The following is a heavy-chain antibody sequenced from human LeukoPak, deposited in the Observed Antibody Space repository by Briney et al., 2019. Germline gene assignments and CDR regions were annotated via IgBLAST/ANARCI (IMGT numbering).Heavy chain of an antibody. CDR3: ARSYDSSGYSDS. D-gene: IGHD3-22*01. CDR2: IYPGYSDT. J-gene: IGHJ4*02. Sequence: GESLKISCKGSEYSFTNYWIGWVRQMPGKGLEWMGLIYPGYSDTRYGPSFQGRVTISADKSISTAYVQWSSPKASDTAMYYCARSYDSSGYSDSWGQGTLVTVSS. CDR1: EYSFTNYW. V-gene: IGHV5-51*01.